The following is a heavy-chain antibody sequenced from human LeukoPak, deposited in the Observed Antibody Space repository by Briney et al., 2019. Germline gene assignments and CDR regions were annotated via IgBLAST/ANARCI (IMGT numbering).Heavy chain of an antibody. J-gene: IGHJ4*02. D-gene: IGHD4-17*01. CDR3: ADLHRGFYGSIDY. Sequence: GGSLRLSCAASGFTFSSYAMSWVRQAPGKGLEWVSAISGSGGSTYYADSVKGRFTISRDNSKNTLYLQMNSLRAEDTAVYYCADLHRGFYGSIDYWGQGTLVTVSS. CDR1: GFTFSSYA. CDR2: ISGSGGST. V-gene: IGHV3-23*01.